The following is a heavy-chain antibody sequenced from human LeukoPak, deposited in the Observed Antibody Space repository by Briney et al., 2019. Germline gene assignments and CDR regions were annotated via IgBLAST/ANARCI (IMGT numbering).Heavy chain of an antibody. V-gene: IGHV1-69*04. D-gene: IGHD2-2*01. Sequence: SVKVSCKTSGSTFSTYAISWVRQAPGQGPEWMGRILPILGITTYAQKFQGRVTITADKSTSTAYMELSSLRSEDTAVYHCVAPHHYAEYFQYWGQGTLVTVSS. J-gene: IGHJ1*01. CDR2: ILPILGIT. CDR3: VAPHHYAEYFQY. CDR1: GSTFSTYA.